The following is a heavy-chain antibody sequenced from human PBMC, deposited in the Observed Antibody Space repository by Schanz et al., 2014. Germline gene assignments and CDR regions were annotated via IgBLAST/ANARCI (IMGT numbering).Heavy chain of an antibody. CDR1: GYTFTSYD. CDR3: AHISVTDFDY. J-gene: IGHJ4*02. CDR2: ISTFRNEDT. D-gene: IGHD6-19*01. Sequence: VQLVQSGAEVKRPGASVRVSCKASGYTFTSYDINWVRQAPGQGPEFMGWISTFRNEDTNSAQRFQGRLTMTTDTSISTAFMDLSWLRSDDTSVYYCAHISVTDFDYWGQGTLVTVSS. V-gene: IGHV1-2*02.